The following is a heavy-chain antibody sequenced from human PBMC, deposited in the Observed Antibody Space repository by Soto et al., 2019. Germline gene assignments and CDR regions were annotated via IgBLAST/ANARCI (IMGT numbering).Heavy chain of an antibody. CDR2: ISYDGSKK. V-gene: IGHV3-30*18. Sequence: QVQLVESGGGVVQPGRSLRHSCAASGFSFSNNGMHWVRQAPGKGLEWVAIISYDGSKKYYADSVKGRFTISRDNSKNTLYLQMNSLRVEDTAVYYCAKDRVESGLGEIDYWGQGTLVTVSS. J-gene: IGHJ4*02. CDR1: GFSFSNNG. D-gene: IGHD3-16*01. CDR3: AKDRVESGLGEIDY.